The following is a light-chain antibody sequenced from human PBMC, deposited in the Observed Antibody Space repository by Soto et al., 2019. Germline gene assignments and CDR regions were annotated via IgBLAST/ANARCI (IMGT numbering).Light chain of an antibody. CDR1: QSISSW. J-gene: IGKJ1*01. Sequence: DIQMTQSPSTLSASVGDRVIITCRASQSISSWLAWYQQKPGKAPKLLIYKASSLESGVPSRFSGSGSGIEFTLTISSLQPDDFATYYCQQYNDYPWTFGQGTKVEIK. CDR2: KAS. CDR3: QQYNDYPWT. V-gene: IGKV1-5*03.